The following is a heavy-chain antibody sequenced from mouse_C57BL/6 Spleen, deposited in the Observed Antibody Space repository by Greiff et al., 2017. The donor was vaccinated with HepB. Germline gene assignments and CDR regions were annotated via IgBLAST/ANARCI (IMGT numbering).Heavy chain of an antibody. Sequence: VQLQESGAELVRPGASVTLSCKASGYTFTDYEMHWVKQTPVHGLEWIGAIDPETGGTAYNQKFKGKAILTADKSSSTAYMELRSLTSEDSAVYYCTRDVYYGYGFAYWGQGTLVTVSA. CDR3: TRDVYYGYGFAY. D-gene: IGHD2-2*01. CDR1: GYTFTDYE. V-gene: IGHV1-15*01. CDR2: IDPETGGT. J-gene: IGHJ3*01.